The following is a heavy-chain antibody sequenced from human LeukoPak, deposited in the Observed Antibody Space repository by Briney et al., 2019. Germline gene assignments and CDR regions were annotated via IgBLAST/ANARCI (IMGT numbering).Heavy chain of an antibody. CDR2: IYPGDSDT. V-gene: IGHV5-51*01. D-gene: IGHD3-10*01. Sequence: GEPLKISCKGSGYSFTSYWIGWVRQMPGKGLEWMGIIYPGDSDTRYSPSFQGQVTISADKSISTAYLQWSSLKASDTAMYYCATSMVRGVIIEDYFDYWGQGTLVTVSS. CDR1: GYSFTSYW. CDR3: ATSMVRGVIIEDYFDY. J-gene: IGHJ4*02.